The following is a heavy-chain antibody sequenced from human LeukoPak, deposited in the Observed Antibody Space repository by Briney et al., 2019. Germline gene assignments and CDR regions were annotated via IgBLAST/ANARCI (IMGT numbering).Heavy chain of an antibody. J-gene: IGHJ4*02. CDR3: ARDTYSIAE. Sequence: GGSLRLSCAASGFTFSDYWMHWVRQAPGKGLMWVSRIHSDGGTTNYADSVKGRFTISRDNAKNTVYLQMNSLRVEDTAVYYCARDTYSIAEWGQGTLVTVSS. CDR1: GFTFSDYW. CDR2: IHSDGGTT. V-gene: IGHV3-74*01. D-gene: IGHD1-26*01.